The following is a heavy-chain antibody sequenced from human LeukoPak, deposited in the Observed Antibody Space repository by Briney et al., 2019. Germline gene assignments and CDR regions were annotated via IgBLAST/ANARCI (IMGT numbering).Heavy chain of an antibody. Sequence: ASVKVSCKASGYTFTSYDINWVRQATGQGLEWMGWMNPNSGNTGYAQKFQGRVTMTRDMSTSTVYMELSSLRSEDTAVYYCASGPADYYDSSGYYGFDYWGQGTLVTVSS. V-gene: IGHV1-8*01. CDR1: GYTFTSYD. CDR2: MNPNSGNT. D-gene: IGHD3-22*01. J-gene: IGHJ4*02. CDR3: ASGPADYYDSSGYYGFDY.